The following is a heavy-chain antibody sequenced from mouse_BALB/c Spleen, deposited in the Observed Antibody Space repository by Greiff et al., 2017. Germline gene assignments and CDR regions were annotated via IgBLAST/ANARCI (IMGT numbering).Heavy chain of an antibody. CDR1: GFTFSDYG. Sequence: EVQRVESGGGLVQPGGSRKLSCAASGFTFSDYGMPWVRQAPGKGPEWVAFISTLAYSTNYADTVTGRFTISRENAKNTLYLEMSSLRSEDSAMYDWARRDGNYYFDYWGQGTTLTVSS. J-gene: IGHJ2*01. CDR2: ISTLAYST. CDR3: ARRDGNYYFDY. V-gene: IGHV5-15*02. D-gene: IGHD2-1*01.